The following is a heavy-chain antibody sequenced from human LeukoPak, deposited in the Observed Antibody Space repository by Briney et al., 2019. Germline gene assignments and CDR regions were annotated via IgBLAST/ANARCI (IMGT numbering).Heavy chain of an antibody. J-gene: IGHJ4*02. CDR2: IIPIFGTA. Sequence: AVKVSCQASGGTFSSYAISWVRQAPGQEVEWMGRIIPIFGTANYAQKFQGRVTITTDESTSTAYMELSSLRSEDTAVYYCAVSRADSSGYYSDYWGQGTLVTVSS. D-gene: IGHD3-22*01. V-gene: IGHV1-69*05. CDR1: GGTFSSYA. CDR3: AVSRADSSGYYSDY.